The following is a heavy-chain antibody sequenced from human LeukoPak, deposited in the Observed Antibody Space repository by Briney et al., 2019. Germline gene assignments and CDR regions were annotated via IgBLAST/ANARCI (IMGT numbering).Heavy chain of an antibody. J-gene: IGHJ5*02. CDR1: GGSISSSSYY. CDR2: IYYSGST. D-gene: IGHD1-26*01. Sequence: PSETLSLTCTVSGGSISSSSYYWGWIRQPPGKGLEWIGGIYYSGSTYYNPSLKSRVTISVDTSKNQFSLKLSSVTAADTAVYYCAREGDYNWFDHWGQGTLVTVSS. CDR3: AREGDYNWFDH. V-gene: IGHV4-39*02.